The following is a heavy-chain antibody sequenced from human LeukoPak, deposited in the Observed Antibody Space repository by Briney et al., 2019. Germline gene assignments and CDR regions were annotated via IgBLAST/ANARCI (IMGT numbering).Heavy chain of an antibody. CDR3: ASLGYCSGGSCYSVY. J-gene: IGHJ4*02. CDR2: IYHSGST. CDR1: GGSISSGGYS. D-gene: IGHD2-15*01. V-gene: IGHV4-30-2*01. Sequence: SETLSLTCAVSGGSISSGGYSWSWIRQPPGKGLEWIGYIYHSGSTYYNPYLKSRVTISVDRSKNQFSLKLSSVTAADTAVYYCASLGYCSGGSCYSVYWGQGTLVTVSS.